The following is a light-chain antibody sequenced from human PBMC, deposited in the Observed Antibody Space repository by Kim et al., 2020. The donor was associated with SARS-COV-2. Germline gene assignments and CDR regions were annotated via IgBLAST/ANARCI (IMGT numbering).Light chain of an antibody. CDR2: GTS. CDR1: QTVQRSY. Sequence: GKRHTLPCVARQTVQRSYIPLYEQKPARAPRPLICGTSSSDTGIRERFSGSGSGTDFTLTISSLAREDFAVYYCQQFCRSPVTCGKGNKLEI. V-gene: IGKV3-20*01. CDR3: QQFCRSPVT. J-gene: IGKJ4*02.